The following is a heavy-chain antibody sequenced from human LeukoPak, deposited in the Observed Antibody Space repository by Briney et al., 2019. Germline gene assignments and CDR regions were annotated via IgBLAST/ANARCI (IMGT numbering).Heavy chain of an antibody. CDR3: ARELHPGPEYGMDV. CDR2: ISAYNGNT. V-gene: IGHV1-18*01. D-gene: IGHD1-14*01. Sequence: VSVKVSCKASGYTFTSYGISWVRQAPGQGLEWMGWISAYNGNTNYAQKLQGRVTMTTDTSTSTAYMELRSLRSDDTAVYYCARELHPGPEYGMDVWGQGTTVTVSS. CDR1: GYTFTSYG. J-gene: IGHJ6*02.